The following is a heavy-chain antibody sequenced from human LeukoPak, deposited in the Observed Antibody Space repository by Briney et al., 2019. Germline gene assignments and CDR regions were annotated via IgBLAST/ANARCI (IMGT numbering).Heavy chain of an antibody. D-gene: IGHD2-15*01. CDR1: GGSISSSSYY. V-gene: IGHV4-39*07. CDR2: IYDSGST. Sequence: SETLSLTCTVSGGSISSSSYYWGWLRQPPGKGLEWIGSIYDSGSTYYNPSLESRITISVDTSKNQFSLKLSSVTAADTAVYYCARVNTGCSGGSCYPYYFDYWGQGTLVTVSS. J-gene: IGHJ4*02. CDR3: ARVNTGCSGGSCYPYYFDY.